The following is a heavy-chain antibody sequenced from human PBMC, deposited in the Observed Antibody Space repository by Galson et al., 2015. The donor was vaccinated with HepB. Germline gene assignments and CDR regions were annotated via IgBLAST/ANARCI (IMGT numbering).Heavy chain of an antibody. CDR3: VKGGGYSAIRGRGGFDS. D-gene: IGHD5-12*01. V-gene: IGHV3-30*04. J-gene: IGHJ4*02. CDR1: GFTFNSYA. Sequence: SLRLSCAASGFTFNSYAMHWVRQAPGKGPQWVAVITYDGTNKFYARSVKGRFTISRDNSGNTLFLHMNSLRPEDTALYYCVKGGGYSAIRGRGGFDSWGQGALATVSS. CDR2: ITYDGTNK.